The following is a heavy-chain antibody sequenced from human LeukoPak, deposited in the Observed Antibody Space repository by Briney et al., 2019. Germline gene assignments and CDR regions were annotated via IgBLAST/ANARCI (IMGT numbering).Heavy chain of an antibody. CDR3: AKGHSSGWSHNFDY. Sequence: PGGSLRLSCAASGFTFSSYAMSWVRQAPGKGLERVSAISGSGGSTYYVDSVKGWFTISRDNSKNTLYQQMNSLRAENTAVYYCAKGHSSGWSHNFDYWGQGTLVTVSS. V-gene: IGHV3-23*01. D-gene: IGHD6-19*01. CDR2: ISGSGGST. CDR1: GFTFSSYA. J-gene: IGHJ4*02.